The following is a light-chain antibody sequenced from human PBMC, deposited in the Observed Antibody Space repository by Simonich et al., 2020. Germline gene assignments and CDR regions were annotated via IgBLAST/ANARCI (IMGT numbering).Light chain of an antibody. CDR1: QSVLYSSNNKNY. J-gene: IGKJ1*01. CDR3: QQYYSTPWT. CDR2: WAS. Sequence: DIVMTQSPDSLAVSLGERATINCKSNQSVLYSSNNKNYLAWYQQKQGQPPKLLIYWASTRESGVPDRFSGSGAGTDFTLPISSLQAEDVAVYYCQQYYSTPWTFGQGTKVEIK. V-gene: IGKV4-1*01.